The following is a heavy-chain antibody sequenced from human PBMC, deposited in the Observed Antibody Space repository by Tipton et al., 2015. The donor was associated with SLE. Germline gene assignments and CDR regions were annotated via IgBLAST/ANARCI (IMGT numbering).Heavy chain of an antibody. V-gene: IGHV4-39*07. Sequence: TLSLTCTVSGESISSSSYYWGWIRQPPGKGLEWIESIYYSGSTYYNPSLKSRVTISVDTSTNQFSLNLTSVTAADTAPYFCARGELIEGFDPWGQGTLVTVAA. CDR1: GESISSSSYY. D-gene: IGHD3-22*01. CDR3: ARGELIEGFDP. CDR2: IYYSGST. J-gene: IGHJ5*02.